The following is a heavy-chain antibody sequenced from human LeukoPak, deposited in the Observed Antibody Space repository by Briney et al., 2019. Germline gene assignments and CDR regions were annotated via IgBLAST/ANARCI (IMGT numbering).Heavy chain of an antibody. CDR3: ARHYDSSGYWYYFDY. Sequence: PSETLSLTCTVSGGSISSYYWSWIRQPPGKGLDWIGYVYYSGSSNYNPSLKSRVTISVDTSKNQFSLKLNSVTAADTAVYYCARHYDSSGYWYYFDYWGQGALVTVSS. D-gene: IGHD3-22*01. CDR2: VYYSGSS. CDR1: GGSISSYY. V-gene: IGHV4-59*08. J-gene: IGHJ4*02.